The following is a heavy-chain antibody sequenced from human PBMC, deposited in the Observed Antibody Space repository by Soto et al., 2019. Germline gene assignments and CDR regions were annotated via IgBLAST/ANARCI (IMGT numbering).Heavy chain of an antibody. Sequence: SETLSLTCTVSGGSISSGNYYWSWIRQAPGKGLEWIGYIYYSGSTYYNPSLKSRINISVDTSRNQISLKLSSVTAADTAVYYCVRKHGDYDRWFDPWGQGTLVTVSS. CDR1: GGSISSGNYY. CDR3: VRKHGDYDRWFDP. V-gene: IGHV4-30-4*01. J-gene: IGHJ5*02. CDR2: IYYSGST. D-gene: IGHD4-17*01.